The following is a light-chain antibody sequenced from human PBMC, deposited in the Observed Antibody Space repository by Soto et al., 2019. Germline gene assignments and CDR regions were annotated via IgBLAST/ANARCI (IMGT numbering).Light chain of an antibody. CDR3: SSYSSISAYV. CDR2: DVS. V-gene: IGLV2-14*01. J-gene: IGLJ1*01. Sequence: QSVLTQPASVSGSPGQSITISCTGTSSDVGGYNYVSWYQQHPGKAPKLMIYDVSNRPSGVSNRFSGSKSGDTASLTISGLQAEDEADYYCSSYSSISAYVFGIGIKVTVL. CDR1: SSDVGGYNY.